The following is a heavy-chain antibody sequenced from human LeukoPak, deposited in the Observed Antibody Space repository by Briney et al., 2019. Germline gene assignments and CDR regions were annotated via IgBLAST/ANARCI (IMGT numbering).Heavy chain of an antibody. J-gene: IGHJ4*02. Sequence: RSSQTLSLTCTVSGGSISSGGYYWSWIRQHPGKGLEWIGYIYYSGSTYYNPSLKSRVTISLDTPKNQSSLKLSSVTAADTAVYYCARSLNVDTAMAAYFDYWGQGTLVTVSS. CDR1: GGSISSGGYY. V-gene: IGHV4-31*03. CDR2: IYYSGST. D-gene: IGHD5-18*01. CDR3: ARSLNVDTAMAAYFDY.